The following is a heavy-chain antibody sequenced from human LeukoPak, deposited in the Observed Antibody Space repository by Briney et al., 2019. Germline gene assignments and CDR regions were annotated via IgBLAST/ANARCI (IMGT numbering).Heavy chain of an antibody. J-gene: IGHJ4*02. V-gene: IGHV3-48*04. CDR2: INSRSSTI. D-gene: IGHD3-9*01. CDR1: GFIFSTYS. CDR3: ARDGDYDILTGYDY. Sequence: GGSLRLSCAASGFIFSTYSMNWVRQAPGKGLEWVSYINSRSSTIYYADSVKGRFTISRDNAKNSLYLQMNSLRAEDTAVYYCARDGDYDILTGYDYWGQGTLVTVSS.